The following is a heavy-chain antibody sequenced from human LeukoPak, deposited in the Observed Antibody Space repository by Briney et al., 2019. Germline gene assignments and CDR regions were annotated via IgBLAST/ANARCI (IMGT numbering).Heavy chain of an antibody. CDR3: ARSNFPGGVAFDI. J-gene: IGHJ3*02. CDR1: GYNFGTYW. CDR2: IYADGSDP. Sequence: GESLKISCQGSGYNFGTYWIGWVRQMPGRGLEWMGIIYADGSDPRYSPSFQGQVTLSADKSISTAYLHWSSLKASDTGIYYCARSNFPGGVAFDIWGQGTMVIVSS. D-gene: IGHD1-1*01. V-gene: IGHV5-51*01.